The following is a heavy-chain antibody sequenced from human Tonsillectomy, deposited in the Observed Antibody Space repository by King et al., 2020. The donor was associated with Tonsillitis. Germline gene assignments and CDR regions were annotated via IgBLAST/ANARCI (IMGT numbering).Heavy chain of an antibody. CDR1: GFSLSSSGVG. V-gene: IGHV2-5*01. J-gene: IGHJ4*02. D-gene: IGHD4-23*01. Sequence: TLKESGPTLVKPTQTLTLTCTFSGFSLSSSGVGVGCLRQPPGKALGWLALIYWNEENYYSPSLETRPTITKDTSKNPVVLTMTNMDPVDTSTYYCAHRSPVGGLPRDYFDYWGQGTLVTVSS. CDR2: IYWNEEN. CDR3: AHRSPVGGLPRDYFDY.